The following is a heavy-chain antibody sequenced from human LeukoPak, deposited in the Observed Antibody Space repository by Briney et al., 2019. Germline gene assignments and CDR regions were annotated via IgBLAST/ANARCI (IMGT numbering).Heavy chain of an antibody. CDR3: ARGAPTTRIGAGRFDY. Sequence: GASVKVSCKAFGYSLTNYYVHWVRQAPGHGLEWMGEINPSGGSTSYAQKFQGRITVTRDTCTNTVYMDLSSLRSEDTATYYCARGAPTTRIGAGRFDYWGQGSLLTVAS. V-gene: IGHV1-46*01. CDR1: GYSLTNYY. CDR2: INPSGGST. J-gene: IGHJ4*02. D-gene: IGHD5-12*01.